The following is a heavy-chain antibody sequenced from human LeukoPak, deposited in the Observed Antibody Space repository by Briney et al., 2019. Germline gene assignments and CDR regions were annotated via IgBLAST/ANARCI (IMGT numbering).Heavy chain of an antibody. CDR2: IRYDGSNK. CDR1: GFTFSSYG. D-gene: IGHD6-6*01. J-gene: IGHJ4*02. Sequence: PGGSLRLSCAASGFTFSSYGMHWVRQAPGKGLEWVAFIRYDGSNKYYADSVKCRFTISRDNSKNTLYLQMNSLRAEDTAVYYCAKNGPKGSSSHYFDYWGQGTLVTVSS. V-gene: IGHV3-30*02. CDR3: AKNGPKGSSSHYFDY.